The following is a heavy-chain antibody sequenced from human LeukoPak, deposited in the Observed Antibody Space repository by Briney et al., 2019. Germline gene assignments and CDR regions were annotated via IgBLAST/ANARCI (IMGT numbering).Heavy chain of an antibody. CDR3: ARESCSGGSCYYFDY. CDR1: GYTFTRNF. CDR2: FNPSGGSA. V-gene: IGHV1-46*01. Sequence: ASVKVSCKASGYTFTRNFMHWVRQAPGHGLECMGVFNPSGGSATYSQNFQGRVTMTRDTSTGTVYMEMSSLRSEDTAVYYCARESCSGGSCYYFDYWGQGTLVTVSS. J-gene: IGHJ4*02. D-gene: IGHD2-15*01.